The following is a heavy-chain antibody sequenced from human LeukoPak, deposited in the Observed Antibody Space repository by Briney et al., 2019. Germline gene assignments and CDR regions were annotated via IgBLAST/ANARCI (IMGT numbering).Heavy chain of an antibody. D-gene: IGHD3-22*01. CDR3: GHSYRYHLDRVGYYYFDS. CDR1: GFSLSTSGVG. Sequence: SGPTLVKPTQTLTLTCTFSGFSLSTSGVGVGWIRQPPGKALEWLALIYWDDDKRYNPSLKSRLTITKDTPKNQVVLTVSNMDPVDTATYYCGHSYRYHLDRVGYYYFDSWGQGTLVTVSS. CDR2: IYWDDDK. J-gene: IGHJ4*02. V-gene: IGHV2-5*02.